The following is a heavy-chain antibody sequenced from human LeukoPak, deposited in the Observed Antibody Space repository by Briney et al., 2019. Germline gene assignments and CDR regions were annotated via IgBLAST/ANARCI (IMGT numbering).Heavy chain of an antibody. J-gene: IGHJ4*02. CDR3: ATHPPKLCTGGSCSGY. D-gene: IGHD2-15*01. Sequence: PSETLSLTCTVSGGSISSYSWSWIRQPPGKGLEWIGYIYYSGSTNYNPSLKSRVTISIDTSKNQFSLKLSSVTAADTAVYYCATHPPKLCTGGSCSGYWGQGTLVTVSS. CDR2: IYYSGST. V-gene: IGHV4-59*01. CDR1: GGSISSYS.